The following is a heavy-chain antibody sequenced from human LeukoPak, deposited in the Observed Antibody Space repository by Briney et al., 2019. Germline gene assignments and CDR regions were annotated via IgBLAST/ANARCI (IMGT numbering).Heavy chain of an antibody. CDR3: ANMGTYYYDSSGYPSY. CDR1: GFTFSSYG. CDR2: ISGSGGST. V-gene: IGHV3-23*01. J-gene: IGHJ4*02. Sequence: PGGSLRLSCAASGFTFSSYGMSWVRQAPGKGLEWVSAISGSGGSTYYADSVKGRFTISRDNSKNTLYLQMNSLRAEDTAVYYCANMGTYYYDSSGYPSYWGQGTLVTVSS. D-gene: IGHD3-22*01.